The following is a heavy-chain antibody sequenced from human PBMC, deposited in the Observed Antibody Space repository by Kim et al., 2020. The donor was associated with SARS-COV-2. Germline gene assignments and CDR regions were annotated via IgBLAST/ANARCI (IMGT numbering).Heavy chain of an antibody. CDR3: ARLGDSGYDWGRWVGFLY. CDR1: GYSFTSYW. J-gene: IGHJ4*02. Sequence: GESLKISCKGSGYSFTSYWIGWVRQMPGKGLEWMGIIYPGDSDTRYSPSFQGQVTISADKSISTAYLQWSSLKASDTAMYYCARLGDSGYDWGRWVGFLYWGQGTLVTVSS. V-gene: IGHV5-51*01. CDR2: IYPGDSDT. D-gene: IGHD5-12*01.